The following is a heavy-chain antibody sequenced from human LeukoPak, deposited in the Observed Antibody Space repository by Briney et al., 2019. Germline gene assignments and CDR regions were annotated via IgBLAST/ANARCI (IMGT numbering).Heavy chain of an antibody. CDR2: ISGSGGST. Sequence: GGSLRLSCAASGFTFSSYAMNWVRQAPGKGLEHVSTISGSGGSTYYADSVKGRFTISRENSRNTLYLQMNSLRAEDTAIYYCANYCVGHDSDTSGYYPKWFDSWGQGTLVTVSS. CDR1: GFTFSSYA. CDR3: ANYCVGHDSDTSGYYPKWFDS. J-gene: IGHJ5*01. D-gene: IGHD3-22*01. V-gene: IGHV3-23*01.